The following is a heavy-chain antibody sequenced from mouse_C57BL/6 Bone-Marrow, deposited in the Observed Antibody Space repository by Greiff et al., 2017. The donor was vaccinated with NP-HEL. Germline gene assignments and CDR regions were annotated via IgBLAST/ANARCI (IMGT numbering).Heavy chain of an antibody. J-gene: IGHJ1*03. CDR1: GYTFTDYN. D-gene: IGHD1-2*01. V-gene: IGHV1-18*01. Sequence: DVKLQESGPELVKPGASVKIPCKASGYTFTDYNMDWVKQSHGKSLEWIGDINPNNGGTIYNQKFKGKATLTVDKSSSTAYMELRSLTSEDTAVYYCARKPLGYVDVWGTGTTVTVSS. CDR2: INPNNGGT. CDR3: ARKPLGYVDV.